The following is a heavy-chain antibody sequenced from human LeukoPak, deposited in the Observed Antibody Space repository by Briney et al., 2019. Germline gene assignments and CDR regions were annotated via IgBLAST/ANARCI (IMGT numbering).Heavy chain of an antibody. CDR3: ANLYDILTGGYFDY. J-gene: IGHJ4*02. CDR2: ISYDGSNK. D-gene: IGHD3-9*01. Sequence: HPGGSLRLSCAASGFTFSSYEMNWVRQAPGKGLEWVAVISYDGSNKYYADSVKGRFTISRDNSKNTLYLQMNSLRAEDTAVYYCANLYDILTGGYFDYWGQGTLVTVSS. V-gene: IGHV3-30*18. CDR1: GFTFSSYE.